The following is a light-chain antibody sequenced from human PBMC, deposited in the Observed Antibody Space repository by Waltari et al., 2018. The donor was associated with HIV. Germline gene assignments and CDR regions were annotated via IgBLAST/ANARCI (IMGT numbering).Light chain of an antibody. CDR1: QSLSSTF. V-gene: IGKV3-20*01. CDR3: QQFSSSWT. Sequence: EIVLTQSPGTLSLSPGERATLSCRASQSLSSTFLAWYQQKPGQAPRLLIYGASSRATCIPDRFSGSGSGTDFTLTISRLEPEDFAVYYCQQFSSSWTFGQGTRVDIK. CDR2: GAS. J-gene: IGKJ1*01.